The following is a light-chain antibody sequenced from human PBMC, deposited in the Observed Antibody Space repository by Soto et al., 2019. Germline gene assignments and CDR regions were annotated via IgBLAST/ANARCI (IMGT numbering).Light chain of an antibody. J-gene: IGLJ2*01. CDR1: SGHSSYA. CDR2: LNSDGSH. CDR3: QTWGSGIVV. V-gene: IGLV4-69*01. Sequence: QPVLTQSPSASASLGASVKLTCTLSSGHSSYAIAWHQQQPEKGPRYLMKLNSDGSHSKGDGIPDRLSGSSSGAERHLTISSLQSEDEADYYCQTWGSGIVVFGGGTKLTVL.